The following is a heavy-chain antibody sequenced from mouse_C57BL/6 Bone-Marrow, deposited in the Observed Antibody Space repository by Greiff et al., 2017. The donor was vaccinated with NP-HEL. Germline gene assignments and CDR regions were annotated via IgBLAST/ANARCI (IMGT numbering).Heavy chain of an antibody. CDR3: ARHYYGSSHFAY. D-gene: IGHD1-1*01. CDR1: GFSLTSYG. J-gene: IGHJ3*01. V-gene: IGHV2-2*01. CDR2: IWSGGST. Sequence: QVQLQQSGPGLVQPSQSLSITCTVSGFSLTSYGVHWVRQSPGKGLEWLGVIWSGGSTDYNAAFISRLSISKDNSKSQVFFKMNSLQADDTAIYYCARHYYGSSHFAYWGQGTLVTVS.